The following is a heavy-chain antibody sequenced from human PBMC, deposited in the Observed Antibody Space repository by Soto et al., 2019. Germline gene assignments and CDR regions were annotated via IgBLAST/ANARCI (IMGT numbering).Heavy chain of an antibody. CDR3: ARGGHIAVVTASFDY. CDR1: GYTLNTYY. CDR2: IHPSGGGS. D-gene: IGHD2-21*02. Sequence: EASVKVSCKPSGYTLNTYYLHWVRQAPGQGLKWIGIIHPSGGGSTYAQKFLGRVTMTRDTSSSTVFMELSSLRSADTAVYYCARGGHIAVVTASFDYWGQGTLVTVSS. J-gene: IGHJ4*02. V-gene: IGHV1-46*02.